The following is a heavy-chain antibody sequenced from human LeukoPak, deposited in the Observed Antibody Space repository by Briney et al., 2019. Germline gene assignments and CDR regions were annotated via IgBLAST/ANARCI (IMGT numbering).Heavy chain of an antibody. CDR3: AKDPFDYGDFNWFDP. Sequence: PGGSLRLSCAASGFTFSSYAMSWVRQAPGKGLEWVSAISGSGGSTYYADSVKGRFTISRDNSKNTLYLQMNSLRAEDTAVYYCAKDPFDYGDFNWFDPWGQGTLVTVSS. D-gene: IGHD4-17*01. V-gene: IGHV3-23*01. CDR2: ISGSGGST. CDR1: GFTFSSYA. J-gene: IGHJ5*02.